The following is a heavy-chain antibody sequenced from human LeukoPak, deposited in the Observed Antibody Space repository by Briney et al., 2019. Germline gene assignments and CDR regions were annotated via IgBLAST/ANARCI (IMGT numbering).Heavy chain of an antibody. Sequence: AGGSLPLSCAASGFNVTNYAMHWVRQAPGKGLEWVPLISYSGDNTYSADSVKGRFTFSRDKSKNTLYLQMNSLRPEDSAVYYCASDPRDGGQNVWGKGTTVTVSS. J-gene: IGHJ6*04. CDR2: ISYSGDNT. CDR3: ASDPRDGGQNV. D-gene: IGHD5-24*01. V-gene: IGHV3-30*04. CDR1: GFNVTNYA.